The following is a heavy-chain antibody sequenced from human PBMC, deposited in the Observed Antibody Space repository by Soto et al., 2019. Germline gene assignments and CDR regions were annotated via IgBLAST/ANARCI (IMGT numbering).Heavy chain of an antibody. D-gene: IGHD6-13*01. CDR2: IYSGGST. CDR1: GFTVSSNY. J-gene: IGHJ6*02. Sequence: GGSLRLSCAASGFTVSSNYMSWVRQAPGKGLEWVSVIYSGGSTYYADSVKGRFTISRDNSKNTLYLQMNSLRAEDTAVYYCARGLAAAGTYYYYYGMDVWGQGTTVTVSS. V-gene: IGHV3-66*01. CDR3: ARGLAAAGTYYYYYGMDV.